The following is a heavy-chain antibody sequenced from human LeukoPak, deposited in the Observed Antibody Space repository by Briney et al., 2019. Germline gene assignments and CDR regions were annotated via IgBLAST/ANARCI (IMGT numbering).Heavy chain of an antibody. D-gene: IGHD6-13*01. CDR1: GYTFTSYD. CDR3: ARARGSSWDNWFDP. J-gene: IGHJ5*02. Sequence: ASVKVSCKASGYTFTSYDINWVRQATGQGLEWMGWMNPNSGNTGYAQKFQGRVTITRNTSISTAYMELSSLRSEDTAVYYCARARGSSWDNWFDPWGQGTLVTVSS. CDR2: MNPNSGNT. V-gene: IGHV1-8*03.